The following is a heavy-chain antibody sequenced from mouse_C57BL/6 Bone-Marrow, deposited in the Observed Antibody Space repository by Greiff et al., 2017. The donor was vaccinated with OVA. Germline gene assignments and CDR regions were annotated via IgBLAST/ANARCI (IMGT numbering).Heavy chain of an antibody. J-gene: IGHJ3*01. V-gene: IGHV14-4*01. CDR2: IDPENGDT. CDR1: GFNIKDDY. CDR3: TTCDGYPAWFAY. D-gene: IGHD2-3*01. Sequence: VHVKQSGAELVRPGASVKLSCTASGFNIKDDYMHWVKQRPEQGLEWIGWIDPENGDTEYASKFQGKATITADTSSNTAYLQLSSLTSEDTAVYYCTTCDGYPAWFAYWGQGTLVTVSA.